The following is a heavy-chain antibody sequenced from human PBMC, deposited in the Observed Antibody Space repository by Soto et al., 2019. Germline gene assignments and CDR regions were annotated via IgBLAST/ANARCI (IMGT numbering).Heavy chain of an antibody. J-gene: IGHJ4*02. V-gene: IGHV1-24*01. CDR2: FDPEDGET. Sequence: SVKVYCKVSGYTLTELSMHLVRQAPGKGLEWMGGFDPEDGETIYAQKFQGRVTMTKDTSTNTAYMELMSLRSEDTAVSYCARDSGNSGYWGQGTLVTVSS. CDR3: ARDSGNSGY. D-gene: IGHD1-26*01. CDR1: GYTLTELS.